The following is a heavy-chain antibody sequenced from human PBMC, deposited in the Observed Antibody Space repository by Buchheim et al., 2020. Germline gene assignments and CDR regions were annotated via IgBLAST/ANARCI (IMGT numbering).Heavy chain of an antibody. V-gene: IGHV3-30*18. CDR1: GFTFNYYA. CDR3: AKDLVHYYGSGSYYMAVLDH. J-gene: IGHJ4*02. CDR2: ISYDGAHI. D-gene: IGHD3-10*01. Sequence: QVQLVESGGGVVQPGRSLRLSCAASGFTFNYYAFHWVRQTPGKGLEWMAVISYDGAHIYYEDSVKGRFTISRDNSRNTVYLQMNSLRPEDTAVYYCAKDLVHYYGSGSYYMAVLDHWGQGTL.